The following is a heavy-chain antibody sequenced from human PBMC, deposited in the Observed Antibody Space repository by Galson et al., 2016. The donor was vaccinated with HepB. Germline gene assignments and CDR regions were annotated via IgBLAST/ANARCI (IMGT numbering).Heavy chain of an antibody. J-gene: IGHJ4*02. V-gene: IGHV3-33*01. CDR2: TWYDGSNI. Sequence: SLRLSCAASGFKFSSHGMHWIRQSPGKGLEWVSSTWYDGSNIQYGKSVKGRFTISRDNSNSTLYLQMNSLRVEDTAVYFCARGRYSGSHLHFDSWGQGTLVTVSS. CDR1: GFKFSSHG. D-gene: IGHD1-26*01. CDR3: ARGRYSGSHLHFDS.